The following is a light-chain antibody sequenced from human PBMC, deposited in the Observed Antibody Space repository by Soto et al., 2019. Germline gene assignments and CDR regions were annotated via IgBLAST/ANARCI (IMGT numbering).Light chain of an antibody. V-gene: IGKV1-5*03. Sequence: DIQMTQSPSTPSASVGDRVTLTCRASQSISSWLAWYQQKPGKAPKLLIYKASSLESGVPSRFSGSGSGTGFTLTISSLQPDDFATYYCQQYNSYSPTFGQGTKVDI. CDR2: KAS. CDR1: QSISSW. CDR3: QQYNSYSPT. J-gene: IGKJ1*01.